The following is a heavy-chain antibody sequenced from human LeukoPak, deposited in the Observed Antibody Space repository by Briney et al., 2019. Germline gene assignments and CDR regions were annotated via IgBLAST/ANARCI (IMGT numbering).Heavy chain of an antibody. CDR1: GFTFSNYA. V-gene: IGHV3-23*01. Sequence: PGGSLRLSCAASGFTFSNYAMNWVRRAPGKGLEWVSGISANGDTTYYVDSVRGRFTISRDNSKNSVFLQMNSLRDADTAVYYCVKDFWPARDGGGYYSPFEYWGEGTLVTVSS. J-gene: IGHJ4*02. CDR3: VKDFWPARDGGGYYSPFEY. CDR2: ISANGDTT. D-gene: IGHD3-22*01.